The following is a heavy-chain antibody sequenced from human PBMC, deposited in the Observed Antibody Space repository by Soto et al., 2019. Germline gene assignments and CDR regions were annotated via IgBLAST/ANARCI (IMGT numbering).Heavy chain of an antibody. CDR3: ARFDTAMVTLDY. CDR2: IYRSGST. V-gene: IGHV4-30-2*01. Sequence: PSETLSLTCAVSGGSISSGGYSWSWIRQPPGKGLEWIGYIYRSGSTYYNPSLKSRVTISVDRSKNQFSLKLSSVTAADTAVYYCARFDTAMVTLDYWGQGTLVTVSS. D-gene: IGHD5-18*01. J-gene: IGHJ4*02. CDR1: GGSISSGGYS.